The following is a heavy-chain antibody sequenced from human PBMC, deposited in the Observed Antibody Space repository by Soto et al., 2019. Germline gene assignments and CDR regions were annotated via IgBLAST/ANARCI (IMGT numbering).Heavy chain of an antibody. CDR1: GFTFSNAW. Sequence: PGGSLRLSCAASGFTFSNAWINWVRQAPGKGLEWVGRIKSKTDGGTTDYAEPVKGRFAISRDDSNNMVYLQMNSLKIEDTAVYYCTSFSFITLILVCFVYWGPGTLVTV. CDR2: IKSKTDGGTT. D-gene: IGHD3-22*01. CDR3: TSFSFITLILVCFVY. V-gene: IGHV3-15*07. J-gene: IGHJ4*01.